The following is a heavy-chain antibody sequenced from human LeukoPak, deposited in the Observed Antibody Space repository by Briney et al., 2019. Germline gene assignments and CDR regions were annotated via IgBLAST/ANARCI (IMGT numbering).Heavy chain of an antibody. CDR3: ARVRGMVLSR. D-gene: IGHD3-10*01. Sequence: SETLSLTCTVSGGSISSSSYYWGWIRQPPGKGLEWIGSIYYSGSTYYNPSLKSRVTISVDTSKNQFSLKLSSVTAADTAAYYCARVRGMVLSRWGQGTLVTVSS. CDR2: IYYSGST. V-gene: IGHV4-39*01. CDR1: GGSISSSSYY. J-gene: IGHJ4*02.